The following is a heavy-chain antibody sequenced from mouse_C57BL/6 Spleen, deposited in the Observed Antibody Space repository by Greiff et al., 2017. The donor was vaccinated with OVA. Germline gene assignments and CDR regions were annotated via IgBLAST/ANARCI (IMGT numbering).Heavy chain of an antibody. V-gene: IGHV1-19*01. CDR2: INPYNGGT. J-gene: IGHJ3*01. CDR3: ARSGSRDSSARGPAY. D-gene: IGHD3-2*02. CDR1: GYTFTDYY. Sequence: EVQLQQSGPVLVKPGASVKMSCKASGYTFTDYYMNWVKQSHGKSLEWIGVINPYNGGTSYNQKFKGKATLTVDKSSSTAYMELNSLTSEDSAVYYCARSGSRDSSARGPAYWGQGTLVTVSA.